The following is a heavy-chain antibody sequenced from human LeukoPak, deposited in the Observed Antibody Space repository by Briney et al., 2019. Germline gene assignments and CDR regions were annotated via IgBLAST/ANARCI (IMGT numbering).Heavy chain of an antibody. CDR3: TTYNEGIVTT. Sequence: GGSLRLSCAASGFTFSNAWMSWVRQAPGKGLEWVGRIKSKTDDGTTDYAAPVKGRFTISRDDSKNTLCLQMNSLKTEDTGVYYCTTYNEGIVTTWGQGTLVTVSS. CDR2: IKSKTDDGTT. CDR1: GFTFSNAW. J-gene: IGHJ4*02. V-gene: IGHV3-15*01. D-gene: IGHD1-26*01.